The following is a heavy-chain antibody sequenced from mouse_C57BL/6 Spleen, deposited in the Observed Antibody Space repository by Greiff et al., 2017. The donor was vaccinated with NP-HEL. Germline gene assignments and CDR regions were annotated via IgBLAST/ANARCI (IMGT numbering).Heavy chain of an antibody. CDR3: ARGDYGRPFDY. D-gene: IGHD1-1*01. CDR2: IDPSDSYT. CDR1: GYTFTSYW. Sequence: QVQLQQPGAELVRPGTSVKLSCKASGYTFTSYWMHWVKQRPGQGLEWIGVIDPSDSYTNYNQKFKGKATLTVDTSSSTAYMQLSSLTSEDSAVYYCARGDYGRPFDYWGQGTTLTVPS. V-gene: IGHV1-59*01. J-gene: IGHJ2*01.